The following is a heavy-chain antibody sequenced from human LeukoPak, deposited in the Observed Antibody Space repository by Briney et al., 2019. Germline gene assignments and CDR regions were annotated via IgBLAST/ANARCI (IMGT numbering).Heavy chain of an antibody. J-gene: IGHJ4*02. Sequence: SETLSLTCTVSGGSISSDTYYGSWIRQPAGKGLEWIGRIFTSGRTDYNPSLRSRVAMSVDTSKNQFSLKLSPVTAADTAVYFCARVQFGAAGSFDCWGQGTLVTVSS. CDR1: GGSISSDTYY. V-gene: IGHV4-61*02. CDR2: IFTSGRT. CDR3: ARVQFGAAGSFDC. D-gene: IGHD6-19*01.